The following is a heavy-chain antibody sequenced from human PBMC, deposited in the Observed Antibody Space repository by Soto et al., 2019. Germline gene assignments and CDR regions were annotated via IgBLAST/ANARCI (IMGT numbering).Heavy chain of an antibody. CDR2: IWYDGSNK. D-gene: IGHD3-10*01. CDR3: ARDKLGSGGYFDY. J-gene: IGHJ4*02. Sequence: QVQLVESGGGVVQPGRSLRLSCAASGFIFSSYGMHWVRQAPGKGLEWVALIWYDGSNKYYADSVKCRFTISRDNSKNTLYLQMNSLRVEDTAVYYCARDKLGSGGYFDYWGQGTLVPVSS. V-gene: IGHV3-33*01. CDR1: GFIFSSYG.